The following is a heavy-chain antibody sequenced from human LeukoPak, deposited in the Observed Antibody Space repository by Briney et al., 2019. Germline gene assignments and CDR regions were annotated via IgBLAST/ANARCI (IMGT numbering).Heavy chain of an antibody. CDR2: IYYSGST. V-gene: IGHV4-59*01. CDR1: GGSISSYY. Sequence: SETLSLTCTVSGGSISSYYWSWIRQPPGKGLEWIGYIYYSGSTNYNPSLKSRVTISVDTSKNQFSLKLSSVTAADTAVYYCARVRSSGYPPPPAFHYWGQGTLVTVSS. D-gene: IGHD3-22*01. J-gene: IGHJ4*02. CDR3: ARVRSSGYPPPPAFHY.